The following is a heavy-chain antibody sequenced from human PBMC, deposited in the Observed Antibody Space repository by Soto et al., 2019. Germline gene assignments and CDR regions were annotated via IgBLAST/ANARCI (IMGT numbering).Heavy chain of an antibody. Sequence: EVYLVESGGDLVQPGGSLRLSCAASGFTFSSHWMNWVRQAPGKGLEWVANIMQDGSENKYVDSVRGRFTISRDNAKNSLYLQMNNLRAEDTAVYYCTGGTGWLTDKWGQGTLVTVSS. D-gene: IGHD1-1*01. CDR2: IMQDGSEN. J-gene: IGHJ4*02. CDR1: GFTFSSHW. V-gene: IGHV3-7*04. CDR3: TGGTGWLTDK.